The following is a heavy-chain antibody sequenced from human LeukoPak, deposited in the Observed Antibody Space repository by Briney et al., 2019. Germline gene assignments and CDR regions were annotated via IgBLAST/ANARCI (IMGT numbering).Heavy chain of an antibody. D-gene: IGHD1-26*01. CDR1: GDSISSYY. CDR3: ARDVVGGGNFDY. Sequence: PSETLSLTCTVSGDSISSYYWSWIWQPPGKGLEWIGCSYYSGSTNYNPSLKSRVTISVDTFKNQFSLKLSSVTAADTAVYYCARDVVGGGNFDYWGQGTLVTVSS. J-gene: IGHJ4*02. CDR2: SYYSGST. V-gene: IGHV4-59*01.